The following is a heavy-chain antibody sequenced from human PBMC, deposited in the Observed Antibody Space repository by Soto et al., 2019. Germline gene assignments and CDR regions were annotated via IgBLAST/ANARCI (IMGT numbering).Heavy chain of an antibody. Sequence: LRLSCAACDFDFSSYGIHWVRQAPGMGLEFVSLISGSGNTIYYADSVKGRFTISRDNSKNTVSLQMNSLRAEDTAVYYCAKVGYDTYGYYLRSLDYWGQGTLVTVSS. CDR1: DFDFSSYG. J-gene: IGHJ4*02. CDR2: ISGSGNTI. CDR3: AKVGYDTYGYYLRSLDY. V-gene: IGHV3-23*01. D-gene: IGHD3-3*01.